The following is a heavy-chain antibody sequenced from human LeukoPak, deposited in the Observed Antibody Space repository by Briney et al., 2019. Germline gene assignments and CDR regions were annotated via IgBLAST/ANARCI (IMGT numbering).Heavy chain of an antibody. J-gene: IGHJ4*02. CDR1: GFTFSAYH. CDR3: ARVWQDYSGVDY. D-gene: IGHD2-21*01. Sequence: GEALRLSCAASGFTFSAYHINWVRQAPGKGLEWISYISTTGTTMHYADSVKGRFAISRDNAKSSLYLQMNSLRDEDTAVYYCARVWQDYSGVDYWGQGTLVTVSS. CDR2: ISTTGTTM. V-gene: IGHV3-48*02.